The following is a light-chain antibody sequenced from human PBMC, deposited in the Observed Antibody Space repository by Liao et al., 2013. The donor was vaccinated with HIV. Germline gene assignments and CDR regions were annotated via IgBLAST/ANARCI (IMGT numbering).Light chain of an antibody. CDR3: QAWDIGTRVV. J-gene: IGLJ2*01. V-gene: IGLV3-1*01. CDR1: KLGDKY. Sequence: SYELTQAPSVSVSPGQTATITCSGDKLGDKYASWYQQRPGQSPVLVIYQDTKRPPGIPERFSGSNSGNTATLSVSGTQAMDEADYFCQAWDIGTRVVFGGGTTLTVL. CDR2: QDT.